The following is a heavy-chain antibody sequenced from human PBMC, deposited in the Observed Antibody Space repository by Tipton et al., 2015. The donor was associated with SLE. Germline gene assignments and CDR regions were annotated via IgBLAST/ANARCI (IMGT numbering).Heavy chain of an antibody. CDR2: ISDDGSNK. J-gene: IGHJ4*02. CDR3: AKDWDYGDSY. Sequence: SGVTFSSYGMHWVRQAPGKGLEWVAVISDDGSNKDYGDSVKGRFSISRDNSKNTLYLQMNSLRAEDTAVYYCAKDWDYGDSYWGQGTLVTVSS. V-gene: IGHV3-30*18. D-gene: IGHD4-17*01. CDR1: GVTFSSYG.